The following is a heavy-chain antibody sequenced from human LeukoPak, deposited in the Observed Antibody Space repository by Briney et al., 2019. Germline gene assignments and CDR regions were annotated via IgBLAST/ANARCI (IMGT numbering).Heavy chain of an antibody. J-gene: IGHJ6*03. CDR3: ARAPYYYYYMDV. CDR1: GYTFTSYG. V-gene: IGHV1-18*01. Sequence: ASVKVSCKASGYTFTSYGISWVRQAPGQGLEWMGWISAYNGNTNYAQKLQGRVTMTTDTSTSTVYMELSSLRSEDTAVYYCARAPYYYYYMDVWGKGTTVTVSS. CDR2: ISAYNGNT.